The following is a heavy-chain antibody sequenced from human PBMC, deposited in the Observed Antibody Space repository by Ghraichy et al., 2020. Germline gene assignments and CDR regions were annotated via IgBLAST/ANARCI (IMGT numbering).Heavy chain of an antibody. CDR1: GFTFNTHS. V-gene: IGHV3-48*04. CDR3: ARDSSSLLDC. D-gene: IGHD6-6*01. J-gene: IGHJ4*02. CDR2: INGGGETT. Sequence: LSLTCAASGFTFNTHSMNWVRQAPGKGLEWVSYINGGGETTYYAASVKGRFTISRDNAKNSLYLQVNSLRVEDTAVYYCARDSSSLLDCWGQGTLVSVSS.